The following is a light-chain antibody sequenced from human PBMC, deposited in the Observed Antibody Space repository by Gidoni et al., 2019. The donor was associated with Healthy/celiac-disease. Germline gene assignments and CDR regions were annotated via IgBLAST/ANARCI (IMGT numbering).Light chain of an antibody. CDR3: QQSYSTPRIVT. CDR1: QSISSY. V-gene: IGKV1-39*01. CDR2: AAS. Sequence: DIQMTQSPSSLSASVGDRVTITCRASQSISSYLNWYQQKPGKAPKLLIYAASSLQSGVPSRFSGSGSGTDFTLTISSLQPEDFVTYYCQQSYSTPRIVTFGPGTKVDIK. J-gene: IGKJ3*01.